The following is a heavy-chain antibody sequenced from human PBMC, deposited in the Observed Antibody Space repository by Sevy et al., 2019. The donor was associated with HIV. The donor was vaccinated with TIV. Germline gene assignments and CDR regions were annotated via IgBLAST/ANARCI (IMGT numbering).Heavy chain of an antibody. CDR3: ARFLSTSYYYYYAMDV. Sequence: ASVKVSCRASGYTITSYDINWVRQATGQGLEWMGWMNPNSGNTGYAQKFQGRVTMTRNTSISTAYMELSSLRSEDTAVYYCARFLSTSYYYYYAMDVWGQGTTVTVSS. CDR2: MNPNSGNT. V-gene: IGHV1-8*01. CDR1: GYTITSYD. J-gene: IGHJ6*02. D-gene: IGHD2-2*01.